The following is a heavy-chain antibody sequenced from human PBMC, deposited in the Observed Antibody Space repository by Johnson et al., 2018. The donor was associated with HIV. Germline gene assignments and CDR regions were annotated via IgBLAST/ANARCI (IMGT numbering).Heavy chain of an antibody. V-gene: IGHV3-30*04. CDR2: ISYDGSNK. CDR3: AR. CDR1: GFSFSRYV. Sequence: QVQLVESGGGVVQPGRSLRLSCAASGFSFSRYVMHWVRQAPGKGLEWVAVISYDGSNKYYADSVKGRFTVSRDNSKNTLYLQMTSLRTEDTAVYYCARWGQGTMVTVSS. J-gene: IGHJ3*01.